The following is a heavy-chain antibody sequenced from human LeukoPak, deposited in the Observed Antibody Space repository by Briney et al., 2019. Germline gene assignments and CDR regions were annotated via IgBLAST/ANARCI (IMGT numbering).Heavy chain of an antibody. CDR1: GGSIRSYH. CDR2: IYYSGST. CDR3: ARHSPGTGAHYFDY. J-gene: IGHJ4*02. D-gene: IGHD7-27*01. Sequence: SETLSLTCTVSGGSIRSYHWSWIRQPPGKGLEWIGYIYYSGSTNYNPSLKSRITLSVDTSKNQFSLKLTSVTAADTAVYYCARHSPGTGAHYFDYWGQGTLVTVSS. V-gene: IGHV4-59*01.